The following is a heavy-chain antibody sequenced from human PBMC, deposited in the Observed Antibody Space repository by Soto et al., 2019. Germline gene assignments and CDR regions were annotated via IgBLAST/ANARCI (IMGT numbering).Heavy chain of an antibody. J-gene: IGHJ4*02. CDR3: ARGHYDILTAYYNIDY. CDR2: ISSSSSFI. D-gene: IGHD3-9*01. V-gene: IGHV3-21*01. CDR1: GFTFSSYS. Sequence: GSLRLSCAASGFTFSSYSMNWVRQAPGKGLQWVSSISSSSSFIYYADSVKGRFTISRDNARDSLYLQMNSLRAEDTAVYYCARGHYDILTAYYNIDYWGQGTLVTVSS.